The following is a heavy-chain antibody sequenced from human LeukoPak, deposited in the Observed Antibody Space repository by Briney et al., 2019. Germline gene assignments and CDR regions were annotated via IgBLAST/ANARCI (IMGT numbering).Heavy chain of an antibody. CDR1: GGSISSYY. Sequence: PSETLSLTCSVSGGSISSYYWSWIRQPPGKGLEWIGEINHSGSTNYNPSLKSRVTISVDTSKNQFSLKLSSVTAADTAVYYCASRQTGSDYWGQGTLVTVSS. V-gene: IGHV4-34*01. CDR3: ASRQTGSDY. CDR2: INHSGST. D-gene: IGHD3-9*01. J-gene: IGHJ4*02.